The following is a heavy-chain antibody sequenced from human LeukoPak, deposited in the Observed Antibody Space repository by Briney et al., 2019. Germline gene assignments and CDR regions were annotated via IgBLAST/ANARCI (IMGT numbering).Heavy chain of an antibody. CDR1: GYTFTSYD. V-gene: IGHV1-2*02. CDR2: INPNSGGT. CDR3: ARDYSGTYYGGQDY. Sequence: ASVKVSCKASGYTFTSYDINWVRQAPGQGLEWMGWINPNSGGTNYAEKFQGRVTMTRDTSISTAYMELSRLTSDDTAVYYCARDYSGTYYGGQDYWGQGTLVTVSS. J-gene: IGHJ4*02. D-gene: IGHD1-26*01.